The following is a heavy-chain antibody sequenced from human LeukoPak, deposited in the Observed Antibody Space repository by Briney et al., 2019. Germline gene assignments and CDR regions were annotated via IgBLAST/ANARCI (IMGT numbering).Heavy chain of an antibody. Sequence: PSETLSLTCAVYGGSFSGYYWSWIRQPPGKGLEWIGEINHSGSTNYNPSLKSRVTISVDTSRNQFSLKLSSVTAADTAVYYCARGRLRYYYDSSGYYYGIRFDYWGQGTPVTVSS. V-gene: IGHV4-34*01. D-gene: IGHD3-22*01. J-gene: IGHJ4*02. CDR3: ARGRLRYYYDSSGYYYGIRFDY. CDR2: INHSGST. CDR1: GGSFSGYY.